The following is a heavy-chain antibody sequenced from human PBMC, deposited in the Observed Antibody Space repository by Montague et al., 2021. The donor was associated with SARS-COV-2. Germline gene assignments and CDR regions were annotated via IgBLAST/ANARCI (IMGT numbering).Heavy chain of an antibody. CDR1: GFTFSSYA. CDR2: ISYDGSNK. CDR3: ARVYGGSYRGRIDY. D-gene: IGHD1-26*01. V-gene: IGHV3-30-3*01. J-gene: IGHJ4*02. Sequence: SLGLSCAASGFTFSSYAMHWVRQALGKGLEWVAVISYDGSNKYYADSVKGRFTISRDDSKNTLYLQMNSLRAEDTAVYYCARVYGGSYRGRIDYWGQGTLVTVSS.